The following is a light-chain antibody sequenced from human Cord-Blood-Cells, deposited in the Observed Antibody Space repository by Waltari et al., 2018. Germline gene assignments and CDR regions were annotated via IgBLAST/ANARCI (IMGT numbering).Light chain of an antibody. CDR3: QQSYSTPRT. CDR2: AAS. J-gene: IGKJ4*02. Sequence: DIQMTQSPSSLSASVGDRVTITCRASQSISSYFYWYQQKPGKAPKLLIYAASSLQSGVPSRFSGSGSGTDFTLTISSLQPEDFATYYCQQSYSTPRTFGGGTKVDIK. CDR1: QSISSY. V-gene: IGKV1-39*01.